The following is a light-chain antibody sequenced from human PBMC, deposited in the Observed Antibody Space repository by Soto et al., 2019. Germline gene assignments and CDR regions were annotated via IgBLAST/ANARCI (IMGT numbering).Light chain of an antibody. V-gene: IGKV1-8*01. CDR2: AAS. Sequence: AIRMTQSPSSFSASTGDRVTITYRASQGISSYLAWYQQKSGKAPNLLIYAASTLQSGVPSRFSGSGSGTDFTLSISSLQSDDFATYFCQQYHSYPLTFGGGTKVGMK. CDR1: QGISSY. CDR3: QQYHSYPLT. J-gene: IGKJ4*01.